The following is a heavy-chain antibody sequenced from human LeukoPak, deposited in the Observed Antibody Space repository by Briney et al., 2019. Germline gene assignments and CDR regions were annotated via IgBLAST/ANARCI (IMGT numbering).Heavy chain of an antibody. Sequence: ASVKVSCKASGYTFTSYDINWVRQATGQGLEWMGWTNPNSGNTGYAQKFQGRVTMTRNTSISTAYMELSSLRSEDTAVYYCARRGSNYCDSSGYFSFDYWGQGTLVTVSS. J-gene: IGHJ4*02. D-gene: IGHD3-22*01. CDR1: GYTFTSYD. CDR2: TNPNSGNT. V-gene: IGHV1-8*01. CDR3: ARRGSNYCDSSGYFSFDY.